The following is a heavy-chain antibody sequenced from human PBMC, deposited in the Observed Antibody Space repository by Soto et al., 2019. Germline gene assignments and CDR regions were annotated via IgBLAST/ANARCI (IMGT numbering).Heavy chain of an antibody. CDR3: ARGDDYYYYGMDV. Sequence: SETLSLTCAVYGGSFSGYYWSWIRQPPGKVLEWIGEINHSGSTNYNPSLKSRVTISVDTSKNQFSLKLSSVTAADTAVYYCARGDDYYYYGMDVWGQGTTVTVSS. CDR2: INHSGST. V-gene: IGHV4-34*01. CDR1: GGSFSGYY. J-gene: IGHJ6*02.